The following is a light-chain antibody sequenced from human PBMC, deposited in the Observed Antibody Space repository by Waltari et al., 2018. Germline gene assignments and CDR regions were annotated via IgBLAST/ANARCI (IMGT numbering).Light chain of an antibody. V-gene: IGKV3-20*01. Sequence: DIVLTQSPGTLSLAPGESATVSCRASGTIANPFLAWYQQQPAQPPRLLMYLGSHRASGIPDRFRGSGSGAEFTLTITGLEPEDFATYYCQQYHKSPITFGQGTRLEIK. CDR1: GTIANPF. CDR3: QQYHKSPIT. J-gene: IGKJ5*01. CDR2: LGS.